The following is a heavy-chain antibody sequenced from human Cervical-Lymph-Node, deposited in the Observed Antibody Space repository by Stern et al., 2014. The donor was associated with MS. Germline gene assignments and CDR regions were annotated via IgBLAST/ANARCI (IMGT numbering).Heavy chain of an antibody. Sequence: EMQLVESGGGLVQPGGSLRLSCAVSGFSFTDYAMTWVRPAPGKGLEWVSTISGYGGATYYADSVKGRFSISRANSKHTLYLPINSLRAEDTAVYYCAKDWTDTWVVVVPDYFDYWGQGTQVTVSS. CDR3: AKDWTDTWVVVVPDYFDY. CDR2: ISGYGGAT. J-gene: IGHJ4*02. CDR1: GFSFTDYA. V-gene: IGHV3-23*04. D-gene: IGHD2-15*01.